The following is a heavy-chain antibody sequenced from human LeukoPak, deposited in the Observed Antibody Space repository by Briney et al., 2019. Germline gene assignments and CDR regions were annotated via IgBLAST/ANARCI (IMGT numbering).Heavy chain of an antibody. CDR3: AKDRIAAVGTPYYYYGMDV. Sequence: PGGSLRLSCAASGFTFSSYAMSWVRQAPGKGLEWVSAISGSGDSTYYADSVKGRFTISRDNSKNTLYLQVNSLRAEDTAVYYCAKDRIAAVGTPYYYYGMDVWGLGTTVTVSS. V-gene: IGHV3-23*01. J-gene: IGHJ6*02. CDR1: GFTFSSYA. D-gene: IGHD6-13*01. CDR2: ISGSGDST.